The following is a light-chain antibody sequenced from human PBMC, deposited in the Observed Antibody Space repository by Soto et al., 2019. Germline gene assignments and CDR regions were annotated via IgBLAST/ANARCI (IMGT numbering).Light chain of an antibody. J-gene: IGLJ1*01. Sequence: QSVLTQPASVSGSPGQSITISCTRTSSDVGGYNYVSWYQQHPGKAPKLMIYDVGSRPSGVSGRFSGSKSGNTASLTISGLQAEDEADYYCCSFARSTTFYVFGTGTKVTVL. CDR3: CSFARSTTFYV. CDR1: SSDVGGYNY. V-gene: IGLV2-23*02. CDR2: DVG.